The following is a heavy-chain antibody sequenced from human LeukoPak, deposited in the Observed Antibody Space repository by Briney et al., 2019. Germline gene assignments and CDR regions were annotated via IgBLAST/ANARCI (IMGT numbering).Heavy chain of an antibody. V-gene: IGHV4-34*01. CDR2: INHSGST. Sequence: SETLSLTCAVYGGSFSGYYWSWIRQPPGKGLEWIGEINHSGSTNYNPSLKSRVTISVDTSKNQFSLKLSSVTAADTAVYYCARRRGGWFDPWGQGTLVTVSS. D-gene: IGHD3-16*01. CDR1: GGSFSGYY. CDR3: ARRRGGWFDP. J-gene: IGHJ5*02.